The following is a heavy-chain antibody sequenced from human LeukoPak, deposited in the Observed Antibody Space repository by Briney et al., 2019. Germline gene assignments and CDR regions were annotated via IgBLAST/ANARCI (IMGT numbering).Heavy chain of an antibody. Sequence: GASVKVSCKASGYTFTGYYIHWVRQAPGQGREWMGWSNPNSGGTNYAQKFQGRVTMPRETSISTAYMELSRLRSHDTAVYYCARDWGGSGLAAAGTGYWAQGTLVTVSS. V-gene: IGHV1-2*02. CDR3: ARDWGGSGLAAAGTGY. CDR2: SNPNSGGT. CDR1: GYTFTGYY. D-gene: IGHD6-13*01. J-gene: IGHJ4*02.